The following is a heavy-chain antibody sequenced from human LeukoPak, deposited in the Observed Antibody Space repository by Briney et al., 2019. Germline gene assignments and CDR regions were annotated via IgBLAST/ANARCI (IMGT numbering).Heavy chain of an antibody. CDR3: AKYPASGGYFDY. J-gene: IGHJ4*02. V-gene: IGHV3-23*01. CDR1: GFTFSSYS. D-gene: IGHD6-13*01. CDR2: ISGSGDNR. Sequence: GGSLRLSCAASGFTFSSYSMSWVRLAPGKGLEWVSGISGSGDNRCYADSVKGRFTISRDNSKNTLYLQMNSLRAEDTAVFYCAKYPASGGYFDYWGQGTLVTVSS.